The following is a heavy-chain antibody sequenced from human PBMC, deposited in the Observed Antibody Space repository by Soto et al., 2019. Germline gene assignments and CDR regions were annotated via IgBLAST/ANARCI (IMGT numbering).Heavy chain of an antibody. CDR2: IYGSGGSGST. Sequence: QVQLQESGPGLVKPSQTLSLTCTVTGDSITSGGYYWSWIRQHPGKGLEWLGYIYGSGGSGSTLYNPSLKSRITLSVDTSKTQFSLNLSSVTVADTAVYFCARKQAGYFSGIDYWGQGTLVTVSS. CDR1: GDSITSGGYY. V-gene: IGHV4-31*03. D-gene: IGHD2-15*01. J-gene: IGHJ4*02. CDR3: ARKQAGYFSGIDY.